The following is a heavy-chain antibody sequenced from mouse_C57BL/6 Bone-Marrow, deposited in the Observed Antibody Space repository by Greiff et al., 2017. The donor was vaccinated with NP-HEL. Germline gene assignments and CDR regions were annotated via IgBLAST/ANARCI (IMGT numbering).Heavy chain of an antibody. V-gene: IGHV1-81*01. J-gene: IGHJ3*01. D-gene: IGHD1-1*01. CDR3: ARDYYGSRRFAY. Sequence: VQLQQSGAELARPGASVKLSCKASGYTFTSYGISWVKQRTGQGLEWIGEIYPRSGNTYYNEKFKGKATLTADKSSSTAYMELRSLTSEDSAVYFCARDYYGSRRFAYWGQGTLVTVSA. CDR1: GYTFTSYG. CDR2: IYPRSGNT.